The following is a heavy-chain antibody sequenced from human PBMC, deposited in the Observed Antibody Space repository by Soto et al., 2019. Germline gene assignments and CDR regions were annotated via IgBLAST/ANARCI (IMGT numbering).Heavy chain of an antibody. D-gene: IGHD3-16*01. Sequence: GSLRLSCAASGFIFRNYWMSWVRQAPGKGLEWVAHIKDDGSDIHYVDSVKDRFTISRDNAKSSLILQMNSLRTEDTAVYYCATTLTTSAEYFQHWGQGTPVTVSS. J-gene: IGHJ1*01. CDR1: GFIFRNYW. CDR3: ATTLTTSAEYFQH. CDR2: IKDDGSDI. V-gene: IGHV3-7*01.